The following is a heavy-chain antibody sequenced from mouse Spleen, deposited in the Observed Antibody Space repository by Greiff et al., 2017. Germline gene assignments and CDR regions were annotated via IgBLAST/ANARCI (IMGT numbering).Heavy chain of an antibody. D-gene: IGHD1-1*01. Sequence: EVQLQQSGPELVKPGASVKIPCKASGYTFTDYNMDWVKQSHGKSLEWIGDINPNNGGTIYNQKFKGKATLTSDTSSSTAYMQLSSLTSEDSAIYFCARERGSSSYYFDYWGQGTTLTVSS. V-gene: IGHV1-18*01. J-gene: IGHJ2*01. CDR1: GYTFTDYN. CDR2: INPNNGGT. CDR3: ARERGSSSYYFDY.